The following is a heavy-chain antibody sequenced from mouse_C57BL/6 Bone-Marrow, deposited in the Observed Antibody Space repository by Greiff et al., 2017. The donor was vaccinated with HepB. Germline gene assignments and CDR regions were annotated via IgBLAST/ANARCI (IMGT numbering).Heavy chain of an antibody. CDR3: ARAGDYYAMDY. CDR2: IYPGSGNT. CDR1: GYTFTDYY. J-gene: IGHJ4*01. Sequence: VQLQQSGAELVRPGASVKLSCKASGYTFTDYYINWAKQRPGQGLEWIARIYPGSGNTYYNEKFKGKATLTAEKSSSTAYMQLSSLTSEDSAVYFCARAGDYYAMDYWGQGTSVTVSS. V-gene: IGHV1-76*01.